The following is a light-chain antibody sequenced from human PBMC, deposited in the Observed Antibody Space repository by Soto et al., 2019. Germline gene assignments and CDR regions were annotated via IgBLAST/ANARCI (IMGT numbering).Light chain of an antibody. V-gene: IGKV3-15*01. Sequence: EIVMTQSPGTLSVSPGERATLTCRANQNIRSNLAWHQQKPGQAPKLLIYGASTRATGVPARFSGSGSGTEFTLTISSLQSEDLAVYYCQQYNNWPPWTFGQGTKVEIK. CDR3: QQYNNWPPWT. J-gene: IGKJ1*01. CDR2: GAS. CDR1: QNIRSN.